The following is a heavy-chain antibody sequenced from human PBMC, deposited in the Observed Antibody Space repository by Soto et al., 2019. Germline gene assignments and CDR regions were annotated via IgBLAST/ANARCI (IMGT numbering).Heavy chain of an antibody. D-gene: IGHD1-26*01. Sequence: GGSLRLSCAASGFTFSSYWMSWVRQAPGKGLEWVANIKQDGSEKYYVDSVKGRFTISRDNAKNSLYLQMNSLRAEDTAVYYCARVVSTILNWFDHWGQSTLVTVSS. CDR3: ARVVSTILNWFDH. CDR1: GFTFSSYW. V-gene: IGHV3-7*01. CDR2: IKQDGSEK. J-gene: IGHJ5*02.